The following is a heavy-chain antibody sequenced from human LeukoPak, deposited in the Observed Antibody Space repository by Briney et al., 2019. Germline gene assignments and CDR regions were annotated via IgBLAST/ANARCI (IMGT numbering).Heavy chain of an antibody. D-gene: IGHD3-3*01. CDR2: IYTSGRT. V-gene: IGHV4-61*02. J-gene: IGHJ5*02. Sequence: SETLSLTCTVSGGSITSGSYYWGWVRQPAGKGLEWIGRIYTSGRTNYNPSLKTRVTISIDTSKNEFTLKLKSVTAADTARYYCARSRIWSGYSADWFDPCGEGTLVTVSS. CDR1: GGSITSGSYY. CDR3: ARSRIWSGYSADWFDP.